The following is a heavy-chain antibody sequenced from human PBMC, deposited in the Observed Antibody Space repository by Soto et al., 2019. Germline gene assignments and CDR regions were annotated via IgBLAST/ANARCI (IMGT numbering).Heavy chain of an antibody. CDR3: ARDGATGRYYGMDV. V-gene: IGHV4-59*01. J-gene: IGHJ6*02. CDR1: GGSISSYY. CDR2: IYYSGST. D-gene: IGHD1-26*01. Sequence: ETLSLTCTVSGGSISSYYWSWIRQPPGKGLEWIGYIYYSGSTNYNPSLKSRVTISVDTSKNQFSLKLSSVTAADTAVYYCARDGATGRYYGMDVWGQGTTVTVSS.